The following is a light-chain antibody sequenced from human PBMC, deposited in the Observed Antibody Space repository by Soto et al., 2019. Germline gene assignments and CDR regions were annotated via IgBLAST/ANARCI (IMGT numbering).Light chain of an antibody. CDR1: DIISNY. CDR3: QQGYTTPRT. J-gene: IGKJ2*02. V-gene: IGKV1-39*01. Sequence: DIQMTQSPSSLSASVGDRVSITCQTSDIISNYLNWYQQKPGEAPRLLIYAASILQSGVPSRFSGSGSGTEFTLTITSLQPEDFATYYCQQGYTTPRTFGQGTKLEI. CDR2: AAS.